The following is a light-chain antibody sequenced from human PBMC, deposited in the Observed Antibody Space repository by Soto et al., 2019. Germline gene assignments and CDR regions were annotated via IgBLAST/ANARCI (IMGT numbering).Light chain of an antibody. Sequence: EIVMTQSPATLSVSPGDRATLSCRASQSVSSNYLAWYQQKPGQAPRLLIYGASTRATGIPARFSGSGSGTEFTLTISSLQSEDFAVYYCQQYNNWPIFGQGTRLEIK. J-gene: IGKJ5*01. V-gene: IGKV3-15*01. CDR2: GAS. CDR3: QQYNNWPI. CDR1: QSVSSN.